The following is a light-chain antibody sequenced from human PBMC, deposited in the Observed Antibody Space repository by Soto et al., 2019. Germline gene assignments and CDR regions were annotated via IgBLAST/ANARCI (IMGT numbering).Light chain of an antibody. CDR1: QSVSNNY. CDR2: GAS. Sequence: IVLTQSPGPLSLSPGESATLSCRASQSVSNNYLAWYQQKPGQAPRLLIYGASNRATGIPDRFSGSGSGTDFTLTISRLEPGDFAVYYCQQYGSSGTFGQGTKVDIK. CDR3: QQYGSSGT. J-gene: IGKJ1*01. V-gene: IGKV3-20*01.